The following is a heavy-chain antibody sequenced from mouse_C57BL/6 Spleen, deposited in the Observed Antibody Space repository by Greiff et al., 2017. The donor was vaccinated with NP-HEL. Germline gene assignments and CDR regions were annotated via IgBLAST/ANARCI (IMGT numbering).Heavy chain of an antibody. D-gene: IGHD3-3*01. Sequence: VQLKESGPGLVKPSQSLSLTCSVTGYSITSGYYWNWIRQFPGNKLEWMGYISYDGSNNYNPSLKNRISITRDTSKNQFFLKLNSVTTEDTATYYCAAVCDYWGQGTTLTVSS. CDR2: ISYDGSN. J-gene: IGHJ2*01. CDR1: GYSITSGYY. CDR3: AAVCDY. V-gene: IGHV3-6*01.